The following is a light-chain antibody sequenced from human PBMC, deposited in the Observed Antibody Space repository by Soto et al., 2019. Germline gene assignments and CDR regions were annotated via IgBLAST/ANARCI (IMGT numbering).Light chain of an antibody. CDR2: AAS. V-gene: IGKV1-39*01. Sequence: DSQMTQSPSSLSASVVDRVTITCLASQSISSYLNWYQQKPGKAPKLLIYAASSLQSVVPSRFSGSGSGTDFTLTISSLQPEDFATYYCQQSYSTLTWTFGQGTKVDI. CDR3: QQSYSTLTWT. CDR1: QSISSY. J-gene: IGKJ1*01.